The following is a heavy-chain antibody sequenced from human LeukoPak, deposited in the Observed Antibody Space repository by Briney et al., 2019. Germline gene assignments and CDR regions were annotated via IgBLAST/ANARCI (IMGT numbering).Heavy chain of an antibody. CDR2: IKSKTDGGTV. CDR3: TTDPGDYDIY. Sequence: PGGSLRLSCAASGLTFRNAWMSWVRQAPGKGLEWVGRIKSKTDGGTVDYAPPVKGRFTISRDDFRNTLSLQMNSLKSEDTAVYYCTTDPGDYDIYWGQGTLVTVSS. D-gene: IGHD4-17*01. CDR1: GLTFRNAW. J-gene: IGHJ4*02. V-gene: IGHV3-15*01.